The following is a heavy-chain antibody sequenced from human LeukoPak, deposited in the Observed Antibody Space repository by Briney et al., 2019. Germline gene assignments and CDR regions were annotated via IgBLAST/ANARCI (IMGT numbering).Heavy chain of an antibody. CDR3: AIAPTGAGYNWFDP. V-gene: IGHV4-31*03. CDR1: GGSISGAGYY. Sequence: PSQTLSLTCTVSGGSISGAGYYWSWIRHHPGRGLEWMGYIFYSGGTFYNPSLKSRVAISVDTSKNQFPLRLSSVTAAATAVYYCAIAPTGAGYNWFDPWGQGTLVTVSS. CDR2: IFYSGGT. J-gene: IGHJ5*02.